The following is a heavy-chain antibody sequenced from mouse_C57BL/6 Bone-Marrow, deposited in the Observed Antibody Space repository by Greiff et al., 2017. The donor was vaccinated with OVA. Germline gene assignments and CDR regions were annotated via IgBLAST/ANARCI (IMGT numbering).Heavy chain of an antibody. J-gene: IGHJ3*01. CDR1: GYTFTSYW. D-gene: IGHD2-4*01. CDR3: AKRSYDYGWFAY. V-gene: IGHV1-64*01. CDR2: IHPNSGST. Sequence: QVQLQQPGAELVKPGASVKLSCKASGYTFTSYWMHWVKQRPGQGLEGSGMIHPNSGSTNYNEKFKSKATLTVDKSSSTAYMQLSSLTSEDSAVYYCAKRSYDYGWFAYWGQGTLVTVSA.